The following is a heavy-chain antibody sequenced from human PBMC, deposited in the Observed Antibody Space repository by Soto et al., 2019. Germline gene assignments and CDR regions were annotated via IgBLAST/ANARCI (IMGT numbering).Heavy chain of an antibody. CDR3: ARDSPPSDY. J-gene: IGHJ4*02. Sequence: VSVKVSCKASGYTFTRYAMHWVRQAPGQRLEWMGWINAGNGNRKYSQKFQGRVTITRDTSASTAYMELSSLRSEDTAVYYCARDSPPSDYWGQGTLVTVSS. CDR1: GYTFTRYA. V-gene: IGHV1-3*01. CDR2: INAGNGNR.